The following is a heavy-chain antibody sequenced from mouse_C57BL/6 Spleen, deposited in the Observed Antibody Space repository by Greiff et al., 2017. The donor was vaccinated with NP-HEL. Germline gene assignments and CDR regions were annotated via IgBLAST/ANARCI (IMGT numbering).Heavy chain of an antibody. V-gene: IGHV1-69*01. CDR3: AREGGLRRSWFAY. CDR1: GYTFTSYW. Sequence: QVQLQQPGAELVMPGASVKLSCKASGYTFTSYWMHWVKQRPGQGLEWIGEIDPSDSYTNYNQKFKGKSTLTVDKSSNTAYMQLSSLTSEDSAVYYCAREGGLRRSWFAYWGQGTLVTVSA. J-gene: IGHJ3*01. CDR2: IDPSDSYT. D-gene: IGHD2-2*01.